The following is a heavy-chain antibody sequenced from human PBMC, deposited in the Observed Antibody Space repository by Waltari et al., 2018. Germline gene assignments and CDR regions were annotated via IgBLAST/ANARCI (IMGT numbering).Heavy chain of an antibody. CDR2: IYHSGRT. D-gene: IGHD1-1*01. Sequence: QVQLQESGRGLVEPSQTLSLTCTVSCVSISYGGYYWSWIRQHPGKGLEWIGYIYHSGRTYYNPSHKSRVTISVDRSKNQFSLKLSSVTAADTAVYYCARSGWNDAGDYWGQGTLVTVSS. J-gene: IGHJ4*02. CDR1: CVSISYGGYY. V-gene: IGHV4-31*03. CDR3: ARSGWNDAGDY.